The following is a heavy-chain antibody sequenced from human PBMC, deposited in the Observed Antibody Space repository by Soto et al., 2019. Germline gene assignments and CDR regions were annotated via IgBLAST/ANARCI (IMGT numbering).Heavy chain of an antibody. J-gene: IGHJ6*03. V-gene: IGHV3-33*01. CDR2: IWYDGSNK. Sequence: QVQLVESGGGVVQPGRSLRLSCAASGFTFSSYDMHWVRQAPGKGLEWVAVIWYDGSNKYYADSVKGRFTISRDNSKNTLYLQMNSLRAEDTAVYYCARKACGGSCYLTLNYYYYYMDVWGKGTTVTVSS. D-gene: IGHD2-15*01. CDR1: GFTFSSYD. CDR3: ARKACGGSCYLTLNYYYYYMDV.